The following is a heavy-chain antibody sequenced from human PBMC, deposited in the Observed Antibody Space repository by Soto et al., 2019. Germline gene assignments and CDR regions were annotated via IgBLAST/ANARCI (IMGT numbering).Heavy chain of an antibody. J-gene: IGHJ6*02. CDR1: GGSISSYY. CDR2: IYYSGGT. V-gene: IGHV4-59*01. D-gene: IGHD3-10*01. Sequence: SETLSRTGTVAGGSISSYYWSWIRQPPGKGLEWIGYIYYSGGTNYNPSLKRRVTISVDTSKNHFSLKLRAVTAADTAVYYCAKGGFGELLNYYYYGMDVWGQGTTVTVSS. CDR3: AKGGFGELLNYYYYGMDV.